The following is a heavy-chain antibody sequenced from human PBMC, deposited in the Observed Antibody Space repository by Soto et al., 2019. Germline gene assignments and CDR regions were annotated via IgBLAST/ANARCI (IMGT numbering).Heavy chain of an antibody. CDR3: AKGQDSYFDY. V-gene: IGHV3-23*01. CDR1: GFTFSIYA. Sequence: WGALIVSCASSGFTFSIYAMSWVRQAPGKGLEWVSAISGSGGSTYYADSVKGRFTISRDNSKNTLYLQMNSLRAEDTAVYYCAKGQDSYFDYWGQGTLVTVSS. CDR2: ISGSGGST. J-gene: IGHJ4*02.